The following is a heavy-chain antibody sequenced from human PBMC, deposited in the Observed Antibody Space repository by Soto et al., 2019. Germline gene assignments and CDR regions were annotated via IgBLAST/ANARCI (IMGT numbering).Heavy chain of an antibody. CDR3: ARVMGSVAAYDY. V-gene: IGHV3-33*01. Sequence: GGSLRLSCAASGFTFSSYGMHWVRQAPGKGLEWVAVIWYDGSNKYYADSVKGRFTISRDNSKNTLYLQMNSLRAEDTAVYYCARVMGSVAAYDYWGQGTLVTVSS. CDR1: GFTFSSYG. CDR2: IWYDGSNK. J-gene: IGHJ4*02. D-gene: IGHD6-19*01.